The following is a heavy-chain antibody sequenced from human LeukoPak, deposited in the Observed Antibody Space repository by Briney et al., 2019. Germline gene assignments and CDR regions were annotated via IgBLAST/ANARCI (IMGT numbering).Heavy chain of an antibody. CDR2: IYYSGST. Sequence: SETLSLTCTVSGGSISSGDYYWRWLRQPPGKGLEWIVYIYYSGSTYYNPSPKSRFTISVDTSKYQFSLKLSSVTAADTAVYYCARVGVRGVIITSDYFDYWGQGTLVTVSS. D-gene: IGHD3-10*01. V-gene: IGHV4-30-4*01. J-gene: IGHJ4*02. CDR1: GGSISSGDYY. CDR3: ARVGVRGVIITSDYFDY.